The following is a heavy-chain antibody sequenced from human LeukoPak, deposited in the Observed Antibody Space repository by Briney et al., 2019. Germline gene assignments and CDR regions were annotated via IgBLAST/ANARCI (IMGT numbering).Heavy chain of an antibody. CDR3: ASGGALAYCGGDCFGAFDI. Sequence: GGSLRLSCAASGFTFSSYSMNWVRQAPGKGLEWVSSISRSSSYIYYADSVKGRFTISRDNAKNSLYLQMNSLRAEDTAVYYCASGGALAYCGGDCFGAFDIWGQGTMVTVSS. D-gene: IGHD2-21*02. CDR2: ISRSSSYI. J-gene: IGHJ3*02. CDR1: GFTFSSYS. V-gene: IGHV3-21*01.